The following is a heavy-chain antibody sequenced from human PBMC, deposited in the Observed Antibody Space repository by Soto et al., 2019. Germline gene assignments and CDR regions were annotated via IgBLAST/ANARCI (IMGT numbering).Heavy chain of an antibody. CDR1: GGSISSSSYY. V-gene: IGHV4-39*01. J-gene: IGHJ4*02. D-gene: IGHD5-18*01. CDR2: IYYSGST. Sequence: NPSETLSLTCTVSGGSISSSSYYWGWIRQPPGKGLEWIGSIYYSGSTYYNPSLKSRVTISVDTSKNQFSLKLSSVTAADTAVYYCARQDTAILSCLDYWGQGTLVTVSS. CDR3: ARQDTAILSCLDY.